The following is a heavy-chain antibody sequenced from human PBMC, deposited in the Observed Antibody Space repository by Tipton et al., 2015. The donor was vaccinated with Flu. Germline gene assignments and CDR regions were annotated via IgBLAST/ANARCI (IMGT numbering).Heavy chain of an antibody. CDR1: GDSISSGGYY. J-gene: IGHJ6*02. CDR3: ARDEFGSGSYGLDV. D-gene: IGHD3-10*01. CDR2: MYNSGSI. Sequence: TLSLTCTVSGDSISSGGYYWSWIRQNPGKGLEWIGYMYNSGSIYYNPSLRSRVTISPDTSKNQFSLKLSSVTAADTAVYYCARDEFGSGSYGLDVWGRGTTVTVSS. V-gene: IGHV4-31*03.